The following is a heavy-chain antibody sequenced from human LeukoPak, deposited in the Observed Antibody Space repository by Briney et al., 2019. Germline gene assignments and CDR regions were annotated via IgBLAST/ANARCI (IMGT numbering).Heavy chain of an antibody. D-gene: IGHD4-23*01. CDR2: IYPGDSET. CDR1: GYSFTDYW. J-gene: IGHJ2*01. Sequence: GESLKISCKVSGYSFTDYWIGWVRQMPGKRLEWLASIYPGDSETRYSPSFQGQVTISADKSISTAYLQWSSLKASGTAMYYCARGGRLTTVVTGNWYFDLWGRGTLVTVSS. CDR3: ARGGRLTTVVTGNWYFDL. V-gene: IGHV5-51*01.